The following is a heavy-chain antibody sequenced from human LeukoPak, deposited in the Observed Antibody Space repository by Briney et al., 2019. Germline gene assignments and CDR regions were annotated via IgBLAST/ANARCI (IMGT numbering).Heavy chain of an antibody. J-gene: IGHJ4*02. CDR2: IKHDGTEK. Sequence: GGSLRLSCATSGFTFSSSWMSWVRQAPGKGLEWVANIKHDGTEKYCVDSVKGRFTISRDNAKNSLYLQMNSLRAEDTAVYYCAKDRGRLTFDYWGQGTLVTVSS. CDR3: AKDRGRLTFDY. V-gene: IGHV3-7*03. D-gene: IGHD3-10*01. CDR1: GFTFSSSW.